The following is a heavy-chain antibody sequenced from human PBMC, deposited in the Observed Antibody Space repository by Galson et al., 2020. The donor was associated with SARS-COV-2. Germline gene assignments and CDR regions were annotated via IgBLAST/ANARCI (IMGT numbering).Heavy chain of an antibody. CDR3: ARMAVELERRGDYYYYGMGV. J-gene: IGHJ6*02. CDR1: GFSLSTSGMS. Sequence: GPTLVKPTQTLTLTCTFSGFSLSTSGMSVSWIRQPPGKALEWLALIDWDDDKYYSTSLKTRLTISKDTSKNQVVLTMTNMDPVDTATYYCARMAVELERRGDYYYYGMGVWGQGTTVTVSS. D-gene: IGHD1-1*01. CDR2: IDWDDDK. V-gene: IGHV2-70*01.